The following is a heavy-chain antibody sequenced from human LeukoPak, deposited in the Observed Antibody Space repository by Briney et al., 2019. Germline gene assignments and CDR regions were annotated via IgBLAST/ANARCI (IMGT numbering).Heavy chain of an antibody. Sequence: PGGSLRLSCAASGFTFSSYWMSWVRQALGKGLEWVANIKQDGSEKYYVDSVKGRFTISRDNAKNSLYLQMNSLRAEDTAVYYCARGRAHELHSGWYLPFDYWGQGTLVTVSS. CDR1: GFTFSSYW. J-gene: IGHJ4*02. D-gene: IGHD6-19*01. CDR2: IKQDGSEK. V-gene: IGHV3-7*01. CDR3: ARGRAHELHSGWYLPFDY.